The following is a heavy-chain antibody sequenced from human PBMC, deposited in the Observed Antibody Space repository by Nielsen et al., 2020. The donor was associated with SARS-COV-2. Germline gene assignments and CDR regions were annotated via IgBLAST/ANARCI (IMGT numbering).Heavy chain of an antibody. D-gene: IGHD3-9*01. CDR1: GFTVSSNY. CDR3: ARWPDILTGHFDY. Sequence: GESLKISCAASGFTVSSNYMSWVRQAPGKGLEWVSVIYSCGSTYYADSVKGRFTISRDNSKNTLYLQMNSLRAEDTAVYYCARWPDILTGHFDYWGQGTLVTVSS. V-gene: IGHV3-66*03. J-gene: IGHJ4*02. CDR2: IYSCGST.